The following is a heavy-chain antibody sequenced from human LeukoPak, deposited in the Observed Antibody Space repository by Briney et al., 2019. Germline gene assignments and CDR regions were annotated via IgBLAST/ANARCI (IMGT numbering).Heavy chain of an antibody. Sequence: SETLSLTCTVSGGSISSYYLSWIRQPPGKGLEWIGYIYYSGSTNYNPSLKSRVTISVDTSKNQFSLKLSSVTAADTAVYYCARRGYSYGYVDYWGQGTLVTVSS. J-gene: IGHJ4*02. V-gene: IGHV4-59*01. D-gene: IGHD5-18*01. CDR2: IYYSGST. CDR3: ARRGYSYGYVDY. CDR1: GGSISSYY.